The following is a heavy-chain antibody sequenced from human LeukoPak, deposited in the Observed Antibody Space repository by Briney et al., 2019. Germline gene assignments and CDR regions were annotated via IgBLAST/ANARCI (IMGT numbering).Heavy chain of an antibody. J-gene: IGHJ3*02. CDR3: ARIRILLWFGELPDI. CDR2: IKQDGSEK. D-gene: IGHD3-10*01. Sequence: AGGSLRLSCAASGFTFSSYAMSWVRQAPGKGLEWVANIKQDGSEKYYVDSVKGRFTISRDNAKNSLYLQMNSLRAEDTAVYYCARIRILLWFGELPDIWGQGTMVTVSS. CDR1: GFTFSSYA. V-gene: IGHV3-7*01.